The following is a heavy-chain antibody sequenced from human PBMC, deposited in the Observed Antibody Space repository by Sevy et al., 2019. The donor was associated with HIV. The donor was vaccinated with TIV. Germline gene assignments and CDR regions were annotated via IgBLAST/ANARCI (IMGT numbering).Heavy chain of an antibody. J-gene: IGHJ6*02. CDR1: GGPFNTYA. CDR2: IIPLFGTT. Sequence: ASVKVSCKASGGPFNTYAITWIRQAPGQGLEWMGGIIPLFGTTNYAQKFQGRVTITADESRTTAYMELRSLTSGDTAVDYCATEVGGSVQLERLTSYYGMDVWGQGTTVTVSS. D-gene: IGHD1-1*01. V-gene: IGHV1-69*13. CDR3: ATEVGGSVQLERLTSYYGMDV.